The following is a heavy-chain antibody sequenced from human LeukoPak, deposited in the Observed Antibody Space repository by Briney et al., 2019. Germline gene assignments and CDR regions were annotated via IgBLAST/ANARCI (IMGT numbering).Heavy chain of an antibody. CDR1: GVSISSGCFY. D-gene: IGHD5-18*01. CDR3: ARIIYSYAWEGGYNWFDP. V-gene: IGHV4-31*03. Sequence: SETLSLTCTVSGVSISSGCFYWSWIRQPPGKGLEWIVYIYYSGSTYYNPSLKSRVTISVDTSKNQFSLKLSSVTAADTAVYYCARIIYSYAWEGGYNWFDPWGQGTLVTVSS. J-gene: IGHJ5*02. CDR2: IYYSGST.